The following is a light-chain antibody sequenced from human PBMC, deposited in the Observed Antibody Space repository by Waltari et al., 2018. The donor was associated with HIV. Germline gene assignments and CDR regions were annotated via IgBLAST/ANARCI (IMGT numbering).Light chain of an antibody. V-gene: IGLV3-10*01. CDR3: YSTDSSGNHRGV. Sequence: SYELTQPPSVSVSPGQTARITCSGAALPKKYAYRYQQKSGQAPVLVIYEDSKRPSGIPERFSGSSSGTMATLTISGAQVEDEADYYCYSTDSSGNHRGVFGGGTKLTVL. CDR2: EDS. J-gene: IGLJ3*02. CDR1: ALPKKY.